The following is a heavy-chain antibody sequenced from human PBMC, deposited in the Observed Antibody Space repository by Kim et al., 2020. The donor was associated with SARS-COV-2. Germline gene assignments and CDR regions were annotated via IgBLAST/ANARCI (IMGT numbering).Heavy chain of an antibody. CDR2: ISSSSSYI. CDR3: ASMQLGIGGL. V-gene: IGHV3-21*01. CDR1: GFTFSSYS. Sequence: GGSLRLSCAASGFTFSSYSMNWVHQAPGKGLEWVSSISSSSSYIYYADSVKGRFTISRDNAKNSLYLQMNSLRAEDTAVYYCASMQLGIGGLWGQGTLVTVSS. J-gene: IGHJ4*02. D-gene: IGHD7-27*01.